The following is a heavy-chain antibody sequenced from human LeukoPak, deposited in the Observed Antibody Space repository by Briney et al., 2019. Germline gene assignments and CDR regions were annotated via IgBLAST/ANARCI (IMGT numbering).Heavy chain of an antibody. J-gene: IGHJ4*02. V-gene: IGHV3-48*01. D-gene: IGHD3-22*01. Sequence: GGSLRLSCAASGFIFSSHSMNWVRQAPGKGLEWVSYISNTSGSIQYADSAKGRFTISRDNAANSLYLQMSSLRVEDTAVYYCARVGSGYYKLDYWGQGSLVTVSA. CDR2: ISNTSGSI. CDR1: GFIFSSHS. CDR3: ARVGSGYYKLDY.